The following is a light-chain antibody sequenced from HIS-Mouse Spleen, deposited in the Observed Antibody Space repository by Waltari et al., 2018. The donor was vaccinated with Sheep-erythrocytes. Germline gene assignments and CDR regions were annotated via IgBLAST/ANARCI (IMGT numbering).Light chain of an antibody. V-gene: IGLV1-47*01. CDR2: RNN. Sequence: QSVLTQPPSASGTPGQRVTISCSGSSSNIGSNYVYWYQQLPGTAPKLLIYRNNARPSGVPDRFSGSKSGTSASLAISGLRSEDEADYYCEAWDESLSGPVFGGGTKLTVL. CDR1: SSNIGSNY. CDR3: EAWDESLSGPV. J-gene: IGLJ3*02.